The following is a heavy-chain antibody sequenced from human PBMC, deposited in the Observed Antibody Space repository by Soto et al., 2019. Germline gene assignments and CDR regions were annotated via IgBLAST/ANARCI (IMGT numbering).Heavy chain of an antibody. CDR1: GGSISSTNW. V-gene: IGHV4-4*02. CDR2: IYHTGSGSA. Sequence: SETLSLTCAVSGGSISSTNWWNWVRQSPEKGLEWIGEIYHTGSGSATYIPSLKSRVTISIDKSKNQLSLELRSVTAADTAVYYCASSYYPGYAVIDVRGQGTFVTVSS. CDR3: ASSYYPGYAVIDV. J-gene: IGHJ3*01. D-gene: IGHD2-8*01.